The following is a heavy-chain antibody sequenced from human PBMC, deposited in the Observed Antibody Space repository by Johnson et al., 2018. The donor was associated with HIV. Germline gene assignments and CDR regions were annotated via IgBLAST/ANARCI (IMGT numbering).Heavy chain of an antibody. J-gene: IGHJ3*02. CDR1: GFTFSSYA. Sequence: VQLVESGGGVVQPGRSLRLSCAASGFTFSSYAMHWVRQAPGKGLEWVAVISFDGSHKYYTDSVKGLSTISRDNSNNTLYLHMNSLRPDDTGVYYCARGRASWELYDAFEIWGQGTMVIVSS. CDR2: ISFDGSHK. V-gene: IGHV3-30*04. D-gene: IGHD1-26*01. CDR3: ARGRASWELYDAFEI.